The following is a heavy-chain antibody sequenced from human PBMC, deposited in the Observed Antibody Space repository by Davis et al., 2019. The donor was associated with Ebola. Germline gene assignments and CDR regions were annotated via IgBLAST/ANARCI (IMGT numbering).Heavy chain of an antibody. V-gene: IGHV1-18*04. D-gene: IGHD3-10*01. CDR3: ARAVTMVLPSGWFDP. J-gene: IGHJ5*02. CDR1: GYTFTRYG. Sequence: AASVKVSCKASGYTFTRYGISWVRQAPGQGLEWMGSISAYNGNTKYAQNLQGRVTITTDTSTSTAYMEVRSLGYDDTAVYHCARAVTMVLPSGWFDPWGKGTLVTVSS. CDR2: ISAYNGNT.